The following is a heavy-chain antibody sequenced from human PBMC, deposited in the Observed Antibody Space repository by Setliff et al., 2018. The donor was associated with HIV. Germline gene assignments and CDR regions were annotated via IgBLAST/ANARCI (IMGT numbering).Heavy chain of an antibody. J-gene: IGHJ4*02. Sequence: ASVKVSCKASGYTFTKYAMSWVRQAPGQGLEWVGWINTNTGSPTYAQGLTGRFVFSLDTSVNTAYLQITSLKTEDTAMYYCARVGSYWSTFDYWGQGTLVTVSS. D-gene: IGHD1-26*01. CDR2: INTNTGSP. CDR3: ARVGSYWSTFDY. CDR1: GYTFTKYA. V-gene: IGHV7-4-1*02.